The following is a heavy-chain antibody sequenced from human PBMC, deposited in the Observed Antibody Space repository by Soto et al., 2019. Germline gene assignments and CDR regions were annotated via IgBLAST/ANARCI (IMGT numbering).Heavy chain of an antibody. D-gene: IGHD2-2*01. J-gene: IGHJ6*02. Sequence: PGGSLRLSCAASGFTFSSYSMNWVRQAPGKGLEWVSSISSSSSYIYYADSVKGRFTISRDNAKNSLYLQMNSLRAEDTAVYYCARDGVVPAANLYYYYYGMDVWGQGTTVTVSS. CDR1: GFTFSSYS. CDR3: ARDGVVPAANLYYYYYGMDV. V-gene: IGHV3-21*01. CDR2: ISSSSSYI.